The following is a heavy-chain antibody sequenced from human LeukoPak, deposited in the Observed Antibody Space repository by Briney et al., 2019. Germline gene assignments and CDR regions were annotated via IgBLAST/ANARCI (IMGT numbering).Heavy chain of an antibody. CDR3: ARYCSSTSCYRWFDP. V-gene: IGHV4-30-2*01. D-gene: IGHD2-2*01. CDR2: IYHSGST. J-gene: IGHJ5*02. Sequence: PSETLSLTCAVSGGSISSGGYSWRWIRQPPGKGLEWIGYIYHSGSTYYNPSLKSRVTISVDRSKNQFSLKLSSVTAADTAVYYCARYCSSTSCYRWFDPWGQGTLVTVSP. CDR1: GGSISSGGYS.